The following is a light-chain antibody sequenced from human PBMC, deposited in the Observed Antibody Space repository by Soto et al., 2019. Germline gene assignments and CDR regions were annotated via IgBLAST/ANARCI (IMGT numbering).Light chain of an antibody. CDR1: HSFSNV. CDR2: DAS. Sequence: EIVLTQSPATLSLSPGERATLSCRASHSFSNVLSWYQQKPGQAPRLLIYDASNRATGIPARFSGSGSGTDFTLTIRSLEPEDFAIYYCQQRTNWPLTTFGHGTRLEIK. J-gene: IGKJ5*01. CDR3: QQRTNWPLTT. V-gene: IGKV3-11*01.